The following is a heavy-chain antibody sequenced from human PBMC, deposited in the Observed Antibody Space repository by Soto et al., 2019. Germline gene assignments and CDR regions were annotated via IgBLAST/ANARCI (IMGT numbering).Heavy chain of an antibody. Sequence: PPETLSLTCTVSGGSVSSGSYYWSWIRQPPGKGLEWIGYIYYNGNTNYNPSLKSRVTISVDTSKSQFSLKLSSVTAADTAVYYCASALYCSGGSCSFDPWGQGTLVTVS. CDR3: ASALYCSGGSCSFDP. CDR2: IYYNGNT. D-gene: IGHD2-15*01. V-gene: IGHV4-61*01. J-gene: IGHJ5*02. CDR1: GGSVSSGSYY.